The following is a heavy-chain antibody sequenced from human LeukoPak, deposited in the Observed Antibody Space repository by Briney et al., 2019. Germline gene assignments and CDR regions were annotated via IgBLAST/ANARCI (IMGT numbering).Heavy chain of an antibody. Sequence: ASVKVSCKVSGYTHTEVSMHWVRQATGKGLELMGGFDPEDGETIYAQKFQGRVTMTEDTSTDTAYMELSSLRSEDTAVYYCATDLPPELIRRDYWGQGTLVTVSS. D-gene: IGHD1-26*01. CDR2: FDPEDGET. CDR3: ATDLPPELIRRDY. CDR1: GYTHTEVS. V-gene: IGHV1-24*01. J-gene: IGHJ4*02.